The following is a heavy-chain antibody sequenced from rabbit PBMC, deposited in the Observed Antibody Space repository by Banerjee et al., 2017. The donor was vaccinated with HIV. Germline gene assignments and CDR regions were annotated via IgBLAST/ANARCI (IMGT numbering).Heavy chain of an antibody. CDR2: IYTGTGDT. Sequence: QEQLVESGGGLVKPEGSLKLSCTASGFSFSNKAVMCWVRQAPGEGLEWIACIYTGTGDTWYASWARGRFTISKTSSTTVTLQMTSLTAADTATYFCARHWDLWGPGTLVTVS. J-gene: IGHJ4*01. V-gene: IGHV1S45*01. CDR3: ARHWDL. CDR1: GFSFSNKAV.